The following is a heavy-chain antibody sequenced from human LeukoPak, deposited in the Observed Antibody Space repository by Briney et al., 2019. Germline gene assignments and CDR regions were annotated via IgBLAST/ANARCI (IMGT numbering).Heavy chain of an antibody. D-gene: IGHD3-22*01. V-gene: IGHV3-48*03. CDR1: GFTFSSYE. Sequence: GGSLRLSCAAFGFTFSSYEMNWVRQAPGKGLEWVSYISSSGSTIYYADSVKGRFTISRDNAKNSLYLQMNSLRAEDTAVYYCARDLRNYYDSSHMGPYGMDVWGQGTTVTVSS. CDR2: ISSSGSTI. J-gene: IGHJ6*02. CDR3: ARDLRNYYDSSHMGPYGMDV.